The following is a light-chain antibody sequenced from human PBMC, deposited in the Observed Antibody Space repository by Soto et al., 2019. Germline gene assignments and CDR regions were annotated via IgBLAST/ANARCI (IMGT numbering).Light chain of an antibody. J-gene: IGKJ1*01. Sequence: VGLTQSPATLSLTPGERATLSCRASQSVSSYLAWYQQKPGQAPRLLIYDASNRATGIPDRFSGSGSGTDFTLTISRLEPEDFAVYYCQQYGSSRTFGQGTKVDI. V-gene: IGKV3-20*01. CDR1: QSVSSY. CDR2: DAS. CDR3: QQYGSSRT.